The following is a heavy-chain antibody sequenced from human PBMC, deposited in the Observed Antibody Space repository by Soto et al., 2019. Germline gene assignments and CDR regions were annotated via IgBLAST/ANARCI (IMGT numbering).Heavy chain of an antibody. V-gene: IGHV1-18*01. CDR3: ARIPGNCSGGSCYPITLFDY. J-gene: IGHJ4*02. Sequence: QVQLVQSGAEVKKPGASVKVSCKASGYTFTSYGISWVRQAPGQGLEWMGWISAYNGNTNYAQKLQGRVTMTTDTSTSTAYMELRSQRSDDTAVYYCARIPGNCSGGSCYPITLFDYWGQGTLVTVSS. CDR1: GYTFTSYG. CDR2: ISAYNGNT. D-gene: IGHD2-15*01.